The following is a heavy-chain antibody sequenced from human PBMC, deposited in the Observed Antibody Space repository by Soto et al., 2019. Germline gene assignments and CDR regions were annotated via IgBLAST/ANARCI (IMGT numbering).Heavy chain of an antibody. V-gene: IGHV1-18*01. CDR3: ARDIPPVDY. CDR1: GYTFSSYF. CDR2: ISAYNGNT. J-gene: IGHJ4*02. Sequence: QVQLVQSGAEVKKPGASVKVSCKASGYTFSSYFISWVRQAPGQGLEWMGWISAYNGNTNYAQNLQGRGTMTTDTSTSTAYMEMRSLRSDDTAVYCSARDIPPVDYWGEGTLVTVSS.